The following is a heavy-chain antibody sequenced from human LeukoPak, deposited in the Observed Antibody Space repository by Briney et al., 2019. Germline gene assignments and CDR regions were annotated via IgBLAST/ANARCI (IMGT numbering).Heavy chain of an antibody. J-gene: IGHJ5*02. CDR2: IIPIFGTA. V-gene: IGHV1-69*01. CDR3: ARDGLGRSVVAATGWFDP. Sequence: GASVKVSCKASGGTFSSYAISWVRQAPGQGLEWMGGIIPIFGTANYAQKFQGRVTITADESTSTAYMELSSLRSEDTAVYYCARDGLGRSVVAATGWFDPWGQGTLVTVSS. D-gene: IGHD2-15*01. CDR1: GGTFSSYA.